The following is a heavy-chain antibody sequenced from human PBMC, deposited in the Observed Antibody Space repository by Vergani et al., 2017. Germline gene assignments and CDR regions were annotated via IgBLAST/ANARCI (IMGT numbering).Heavy chain of an antibody. J-gene: IGHJ5*02. CDR3: ARDGIVATIGNWFDP. Sequence: QVQLVESGGGVVQPGRSLRLSCAASGLTFSSYAMHWVRQAPGKGLEWVAVISYDGSNKYYADSVKGRFTISRDNSKNTLYLQMNSLRAEDTAVYYCARDGIVATIGNWFDPWGQGTLVTVSS. V-gene: IGHV3-30-3*01. CDR1: GLTFSSYA. CDR2: ISYDGSNK. D-gene: IGHD5-12*01.